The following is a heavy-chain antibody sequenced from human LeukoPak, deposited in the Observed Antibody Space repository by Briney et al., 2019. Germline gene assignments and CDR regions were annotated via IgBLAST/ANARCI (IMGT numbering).Heavy chain of an antibody. Sequence: SETLSLTCTVSGGSISRSNWWSWVRQPPGKGLEWIGEIHDTGSTNYNPPLKSRVTMSLDKSKNQFSLNLNSVTAADTAVYYCATYYDILSGYTFDYWGQGTLAAVSS. CDR1: GGSISRSNW. CDR2: IHDTGST. V-gene: IGHV4-4*02. D-gene: IGHD3-9*01. J-gene: IGHJ4*02. CDR3: ATYYDILSGYTFDY.